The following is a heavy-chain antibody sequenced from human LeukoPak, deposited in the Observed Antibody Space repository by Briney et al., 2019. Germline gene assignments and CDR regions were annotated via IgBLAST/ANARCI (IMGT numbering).Heavy chain of an antibody. CDR1: GFTFSSYA. CDR2: IYYSGST. V-gene: IGHV4-59*01. J-gene: IGHJ6*02. CDR3: ARDRSGYSYGIYYYYGMDV. D-gene: IGHD5-18*01. Sequence: GSLRLSCAASGFTFSSYAMSWIRQPPGKGLEWIGYIYYSGSTNYNPSLKSRVTISVDTSKNQFSLKLSSVTAADTAVYYCARDRSGYSYGIYYYYGMDVWGQGTTVTVSS.